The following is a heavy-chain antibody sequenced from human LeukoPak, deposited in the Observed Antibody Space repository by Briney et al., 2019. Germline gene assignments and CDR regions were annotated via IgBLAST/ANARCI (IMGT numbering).Heavy chain of an antibody. J-gene: IGHJ4*02. CDR1: GGSFSGYY. CDR2: INHSGST. Sequence: PSETLSLTCAVCGGSFSGYYWSWIRQPPGKGLEWIGEINHSGSTNYNPSLKSRVTISVDTSKNQFSLKLSSVTAADTAVYYCARVSADRYPDYWGQGTLVTVSS. CDR3: ARVSADRYPDY. V-gene: IGHV4-34*01. D-gene: IGHD3-16*02.